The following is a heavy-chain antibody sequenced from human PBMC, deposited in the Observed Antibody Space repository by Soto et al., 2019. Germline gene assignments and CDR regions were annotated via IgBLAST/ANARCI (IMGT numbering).Heavy chain of an antibody. V-gene: IGHV5-51*01. D-gene: IGHD5-12*01. CDR1: GYNFTGYW. CDR2: IYAGDSDT. CDR3: ARHTTLATFDY. Sequence: PGESLKISCKASGYNFTGYWIAWVRQMPGKGLEWMGIIYAGDSDTRYGPSFQGQVTISADKSITTAYLQWSSLKASDTAMYYCARHTTLATFDYWGQGTLVTVSS. J-gene: IGHJ4*01.